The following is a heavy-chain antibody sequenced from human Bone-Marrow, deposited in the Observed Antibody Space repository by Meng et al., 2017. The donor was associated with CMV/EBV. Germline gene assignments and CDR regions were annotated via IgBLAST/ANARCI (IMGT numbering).Heavy chain of an antibody. Sequence: GESLKISCAASGFTFSSYSMNWVRQAPGKGLEWVSSISSSSSYIYYADSVKGRFTISRDNAKNSLYLQMISLRAEDTAVYYCARAPRAFDIWGQGTMVTVPS. V-gene: IGHV3-21*01. CDR1: GFTFSSYS. J-gene: IGHJ3*02. CDR3: ARAPRAFDI. CDR2: ISSSSSYI.